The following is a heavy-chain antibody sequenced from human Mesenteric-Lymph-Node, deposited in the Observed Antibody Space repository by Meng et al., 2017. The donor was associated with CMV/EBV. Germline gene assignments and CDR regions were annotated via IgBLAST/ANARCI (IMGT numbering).Heavy chain of an antibody. D-gene: IGHD3-3*01. J-gene: IGHJ6*02. Sequence: GGSLTRSRAASGFTYSAYYMSWIRQAPGKGLEWVSYISSSGSTIYYADSVKGRFTISRDNAKNSLYLQMNSLRAEDAAVYYCARAREDFWSGYYIYYGMDVWGQGTTVTVSS. CDR2: ISSSGSTI. CDR1: GFTYSAYY. V-gene: IGHV3-11*04. CDR3: ARAREDFWSGYYIYYGMDV.